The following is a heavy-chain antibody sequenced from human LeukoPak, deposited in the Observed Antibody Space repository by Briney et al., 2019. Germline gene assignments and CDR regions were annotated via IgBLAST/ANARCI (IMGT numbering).Heavy chain of an antibody. J-gene: IGHJ5*02. CDR1: GFTFSSYS. V-gene: IGHV3-21*01. CDR3: AREHAKRWSFGVASLRPGWFDP. D-gene: IGHD3-3*01. Sequence: PGGSLRLSCAASGFTFSSYSMNWVRQAPGKGLEWVSSISSSSSYIYYADSVKGRFTISRDNAKNSLYLQMNSLRAEDTAVYYCAREHAKRWSFGVASLRPGWFDPLGPGNPGHRLL. CDR2: ISSSSSYI.